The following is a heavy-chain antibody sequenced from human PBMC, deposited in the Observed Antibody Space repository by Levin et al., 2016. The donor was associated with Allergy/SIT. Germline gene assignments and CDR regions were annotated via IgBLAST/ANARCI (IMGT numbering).Heavy chain of an antibody. CDR3: ARLSVAGLDY. CDR2: ISTAGDT. V-gene: IGHV3-13*04. J-gene: IGHJ4*02. Sequence: GESLKISCVASGFTFSRYDMHWVRQTTGKGLEWVSAISTAGDTYYSGSVKGRFTISRENAKNSLYLQMSSLRAGDTAVYYCARLSVAGLDYWGQGTLVTVSS. D-gene: IGHD6-19*01. CDR1: GFTFSRYD.